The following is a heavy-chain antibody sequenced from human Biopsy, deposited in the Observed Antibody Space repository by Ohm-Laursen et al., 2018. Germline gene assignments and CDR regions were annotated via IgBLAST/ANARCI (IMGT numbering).Heavy chain of an antibody. CDR2: IITVSETA. V-gene: IGHV1-69*13. D-gene: IGHD6-19*01. J-gene: IGHJ6*02. Sequence: GASVKVSCKASGGAFTNYAINWVRQAPGHGLEWMGGIITVSETAGYAERFQRRVTITADVTTTTAYMDLSGLRSEDTAVYYCVAYPSSGFFENNDDFAMDVWGQGTTVIVSS. CDR1: GGAFTNYA. CDR3: VAYPSSGFFENNDDFAMDV.